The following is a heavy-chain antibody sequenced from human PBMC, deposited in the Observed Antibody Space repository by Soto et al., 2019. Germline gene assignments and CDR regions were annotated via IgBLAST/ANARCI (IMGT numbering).Heavy chain of an antibody. CDR1: GFSLSTSGVG. CDR3: AHRLGNWFDP. Sequence: QITLKESGPTLVKPTQTLTLTCTFSGFSLSTSGVGVGWIRQPPGKALEWLALIYWDDDKRYSPSLKSRLTTTKATSENQVVLTMTNTDPVDTATYSLAHRLGNWFDPWGQGTLVTVSS. CDR2: IYWDDDK. V-gene: IGHV2-5*02. J-gene: IGHJ5*02.